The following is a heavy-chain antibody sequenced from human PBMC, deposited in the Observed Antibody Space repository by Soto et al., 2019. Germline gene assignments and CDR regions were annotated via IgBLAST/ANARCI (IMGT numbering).Heavy chain of an antibody. V-gene: IGHV1-69*06. CDR1: GGTFSSYA. Sequence: GASVKVSCKASGGTFSSYAISWVRQAPGQGLEWMGGIIPIFGTANYAQKFQGRVTITADKSTSTAYMELSSLRSEDTAVYYCARGKVYSGSLLSPCFDYWGQGTLVTVSS. CDR2: IIPIFGTA. J-gene: IGHJ4*02. D-gene: IGHD1-26*01. CDR3: ARGKVYSGSLLSPCFDY.